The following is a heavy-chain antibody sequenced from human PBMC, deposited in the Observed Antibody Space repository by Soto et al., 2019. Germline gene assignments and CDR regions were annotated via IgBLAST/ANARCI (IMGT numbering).Heavy chain of an antibody. J-gene: IGHJ4*02. CDR2: ISYDGSNK. V-gene: IGHV3-30-3*01. CDR1: GFTFSSYA. D-gene: IGHD2-15*01. CDR3: ARDATGYFDY. Sequence: GGSLRLSCAASGFTFSSYAMHWVRQAPGKGLEWVAVISYDGSNKYYADSVKGRFTISRDNSKNTLYLQMNSLRAEDTAVYYCARDATGYFDYWGQGTLVTVSS.